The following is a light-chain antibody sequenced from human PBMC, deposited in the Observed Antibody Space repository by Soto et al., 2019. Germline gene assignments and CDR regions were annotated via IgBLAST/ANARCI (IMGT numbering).Light chain of an antibody. CDR1: QSVNSRY. V-gene: IGKV3-20*01. CDR2: DAS. Sequence: DTVLTQSPGTLSLSPGERATLSCRASQSVNSRYIAWYQVKPGQAPRLLIYDASRRATGISDRFSGSGSGTDFTLTISRLEPEDFAVYYCQQYGSSPSFGGGTKVDIK. CDR3: QQYGSSPS. J-gene: IGKJ4*01.